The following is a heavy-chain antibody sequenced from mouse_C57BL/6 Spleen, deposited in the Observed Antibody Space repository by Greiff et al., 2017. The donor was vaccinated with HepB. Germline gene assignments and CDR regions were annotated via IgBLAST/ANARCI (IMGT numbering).Heavy chain of an antibody. CDR2: ILPGSGST. CDR1: GYTFTGYW. J-gene: IGHJ3*01. D-gene: IGHD2-5*01. Sequence: QVQLQQSGAELMKPGASVKLSCKATGYTFTGYWIEWVKQRPGHGLEWIGEILPGSGSTNYNEKFKGKATFTAGTSSNTAYMQLSSLTTEDSAIYYCARGGFYSNYGAYWGQGTLVTVSA. CDR3: ARGGFYSNYGAY. V-gene: IGHV1-9*01.